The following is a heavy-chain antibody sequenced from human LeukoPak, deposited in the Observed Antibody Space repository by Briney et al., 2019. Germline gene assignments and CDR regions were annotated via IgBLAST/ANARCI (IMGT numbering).Heavy chain of an antibody. J-gene: IGHJ3*02. D-gene: IGHD3-10*01. CDR2: ISGSGEST. V-gene: IGHV3-23*01. Sequence: PGGSLRLSCVGSGFIFSSYGMTWVRQAPGKGLEWVSAISGSGESTYNAGSVQGRFTISRDNSKNTVYLQMSSLRAEDTAVYYCAKNSGLWFGEGAFDIWGQGTMVTVSS. CDR1: GFIFSSYG. CDR3: AKNSGLWFGEGAFDI.